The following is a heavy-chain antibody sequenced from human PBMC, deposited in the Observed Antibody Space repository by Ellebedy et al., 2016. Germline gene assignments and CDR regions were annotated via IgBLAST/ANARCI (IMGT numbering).Heavy chain of an antibody. V-gene: IGHV1-2*04. Sequence: ASVKVSXXASGYTFTGYYMHWVRQAPGQGLEWMGWINPNSGGTNYAQKFQGWVTMTRDTSISTAYMELSRLRSDDTAVYYCAREFTPSRDGYNKAAFDIWGQGTMVTVSS. J-gene: IGHJ3*02. CDR3: AREFTPSRDGYNKAAFDI. D-gene: IGHD5-24*01. CDR2: INPNSGGT. CDR1: GYTFTGYY.